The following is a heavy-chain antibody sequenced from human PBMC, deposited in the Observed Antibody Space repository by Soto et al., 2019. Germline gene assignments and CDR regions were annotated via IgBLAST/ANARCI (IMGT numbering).Heavy chain of an antibody. J-gene: IGHJ6*03. Sequence: ELQLVESGGGLVQQGGSLRLSCAASGFTFSTYGMNWVRQAPGKGLEWVSYIGSSVSTKYYAESVRGRFTISRDNVKNFLFRQMDRLSAEDTAIYYCARDAPYTNSWSPFYYMDVWGRGTTVTVSS. V-gene: IGHV3-48*01. D-gene: IGHD6-13*01. CDR3: ARDAPYTNSWSPFYYMDV. CDR2: IGSSVSTK. CDR1: GFTFSTYG.